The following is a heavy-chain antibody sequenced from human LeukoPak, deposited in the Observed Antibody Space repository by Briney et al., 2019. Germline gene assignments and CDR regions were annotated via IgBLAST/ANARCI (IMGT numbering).Heavy chain of an antibody. CDR3: ARDASLEDISSWLDS. CDR1: GYTFTSRW. J-gene: IGHJ5*01. V-gene: IGHV1-46*04. D-gene: IGHD3-3*01. Sequence: GASVKVSCKASGYTFTSRWMHWVRQAPGQGPEWLGVINPTGSSTSYAHKLQGRVTMTRDTSTSTDYMELRSLRSDDTAVYYCARDASLEDISSWLDSWGQGTPVTVSS. CDR2: INPTGSST.